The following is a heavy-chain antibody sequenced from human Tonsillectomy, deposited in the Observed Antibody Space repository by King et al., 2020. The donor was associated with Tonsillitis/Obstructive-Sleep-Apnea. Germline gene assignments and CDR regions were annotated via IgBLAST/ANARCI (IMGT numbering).Heavy chain of an antibody. CDR2: TRNKANSYTT. D-gene: IGHD2-2*01. CDR1: GFTFSDHY. J-gene: IGHJ1*01. V-gene: IGHV3-72*01. Sequence: QLVQSGGGLVQPGGSLRLSCAASGFTFSDHYMDWVRQAPGKGLEWVGRTRNKANSYTTEYAASVKGRFTISRDDSKNSLYLQMNSLKTEDTAVYYCARGVSSFSRGYFQHWGQGTLVTVSS. CDR3: ARGVSSFSRGYFQH.